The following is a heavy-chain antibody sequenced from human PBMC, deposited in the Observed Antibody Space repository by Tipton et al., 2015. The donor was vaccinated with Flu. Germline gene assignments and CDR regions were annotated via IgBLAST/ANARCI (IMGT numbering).Heavy chain of an antibody. J-gene: IGHJ5*02. Sequence: GLVKPSETLSLTCAVPGYSISSGYYWAWIRQPPGEGLEWIGSINYSWSTHHNLSLKSRVTMSVDTSKNQFSLKLSSVTAADTATYYCAAVAGNGNWFDPWGQGTLVTVSS. V-gene: IGHV4-38-2*01. CDR1: GYSISSGYY. CDR2: INYSWST. CDR3: AAVAGNGNWFDP. D-gene: IGHD6-19*01.